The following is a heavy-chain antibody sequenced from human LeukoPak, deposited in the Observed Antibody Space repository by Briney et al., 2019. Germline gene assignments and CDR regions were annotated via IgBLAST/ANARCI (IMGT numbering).Heavy chain of an antibody. V-gene: IGHV5-51*01. Sequence: GESLKISCKGSGYSFTSYWIGWVRQMPGKGLEWMGIIYPGDSDTRYSPSFQGQVTNSADKSISTAYLQWSSLKASDTAMYYCARLSTYYGSGAKYYFDYWGQGTLVTVSS. CDR2: IYPGDSDT. CDR3: ARLSTYYGSGAKYYFDY. CDR1: GYSFTSYW. J-gene: IGHJ4*02. D-gene: IGHD3-10*01.